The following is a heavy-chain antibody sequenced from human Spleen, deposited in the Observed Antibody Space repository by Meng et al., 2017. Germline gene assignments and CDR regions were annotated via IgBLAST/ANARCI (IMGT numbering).Heavy chain of an antibody. J-gene: IGHJ4*02. D-gene: IGHD1-7*01. V-gene: IGHV4-34*09. CDR3: ARDVRTTGRFDY. Sequence: SETLSLTCVVSGGSFSDYYWSWIRQPPGKGLEWIGNVYYSGSTHYNPSLKSRLTISVDTSKNQFSLKLSSVTAADTAVYYCARDVRTTGRFDYWGQGTLVTVSS. CDR1: GGSFSDYY. CDR2: VYYSGST.